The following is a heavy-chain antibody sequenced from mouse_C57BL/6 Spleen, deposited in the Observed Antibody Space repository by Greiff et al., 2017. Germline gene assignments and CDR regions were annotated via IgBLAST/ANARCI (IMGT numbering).Heavy chain of an antibody. V-gene: IGHV5-4*01. CDR2: ISDGGSYT. J-gene: IGHJ1*03. CDR1: GFTFSSYA. Sequence: EVKLEESGGGLVKPGGSLKLSCAASGFTFSSYAMSWVRQTPEKRLEWVATISDGGSYTYYPDNVKGRFTISRDNAKNNLYLQMSHLKSEDTAMYYCARERVATRYFDVWGTGTTVTVSS. D-gene: IGHD1-1*02. CDR3: ARERVATRYFDV.